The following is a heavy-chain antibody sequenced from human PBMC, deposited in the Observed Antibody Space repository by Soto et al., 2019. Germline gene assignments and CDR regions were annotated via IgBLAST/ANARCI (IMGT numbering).Heavy chain of an antibody. J-gene: IGHJ4*02. V-gene: IGHV3-48*02. CDR3: ARDANDYGYYFDY. Sequence: SVKGRFTISRDNAKNSMYLQINGLRDEDTAVYYCARDANDYGYYFDYWGQGTLVTVSS. D-gene: IGHD4-17*01.